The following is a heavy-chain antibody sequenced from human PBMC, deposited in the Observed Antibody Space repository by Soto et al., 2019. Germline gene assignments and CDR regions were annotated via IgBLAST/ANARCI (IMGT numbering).Heavy chain of an antibody. J-gene: IGHJ5*02. CDR3: ARHKSQWPNWFDP. V-gene: IGHV1-18*01. D-gene: IGHD2-8*01. CDR1: GYTFTRYG. CDR2: ISGYNGNT. Sequence: QVQLVQSGAEVKKPGASVKVSCKASGYTFTRYGISWVRQAPGQGLEWMGWISGYNGNTNYAQKFQGRVTMTTDTSQTTAYMELRSLRSDDTAVYYCARHKSQWPNWFDPWGQGTLVTVSS.